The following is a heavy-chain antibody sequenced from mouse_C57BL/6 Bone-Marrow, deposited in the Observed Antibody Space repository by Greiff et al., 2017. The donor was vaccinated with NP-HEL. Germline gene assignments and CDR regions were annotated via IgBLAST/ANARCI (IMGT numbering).Heavy chain of an antibody. CDR1: GYAFTNYL. Sequence: VKVVESGAELVRPGTSVKVSCKASGYAFTNYLIEWVKQRPGQGLEWIGVINPGSGGTNYNEKFKGKATLTADKSSSTAYMQLSSLTSEDSAVYFCARSYGPHYYAMDYWGQGTSVTVSS. CDR3: ARSYGPHYYAMDY. D-gene: IGHD1-1*01. CDR2: INPGSGGT. V-gene: IGHV1-54*01. J-gene: IGHJ4*01.